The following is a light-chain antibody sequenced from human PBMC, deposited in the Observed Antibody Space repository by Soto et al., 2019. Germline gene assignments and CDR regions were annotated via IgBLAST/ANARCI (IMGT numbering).Light chain of an antibody. Sequence: SSELTQAHSVSVAPGQTARITCGGNNIAIKSVHWYQQKPGQAPVLVVYDDGDRPSGIPERFSGSNSGNTATLTITRVEAGDEADYHCQVWDSSSDHRVVFGGGTKVTVL. CDR1: NIAIKS. CDR3: QVWDSSSDHRVV. CDR2: DDG. J-gene: IGLJ2*01. V-gene: IGLV3-21*02.